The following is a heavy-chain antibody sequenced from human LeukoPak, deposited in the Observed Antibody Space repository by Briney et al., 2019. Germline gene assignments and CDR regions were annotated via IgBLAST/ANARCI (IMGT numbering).Heavy chain of an antibody. Sequence: SETLSLTCTVSGDSISAGNYYWSWIRQPAGKGLEWVGRAYDTGSICHSPSLKDRVTISIDTSKNQFSVNLNSVTAADTAVYFCARIVGSEGYSSGWYDYWGPGILVTVSS. CDR3: ARIVGSEGYSSGWYDY. D-gene: IGHD6-19*01. CDR1: GDSISAGNYY. V-gene: IGHV4-61*02. J-gene: IGHJ4*02. CDR2: AYDTGSI.